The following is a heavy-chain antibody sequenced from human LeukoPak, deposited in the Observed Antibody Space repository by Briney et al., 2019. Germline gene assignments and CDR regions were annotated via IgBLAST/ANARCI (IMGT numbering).Heavy chain of an antibody. CDR1: GGSISSGSYY. Sequence: PSQTLSLTCTVSGGSISSGSYYWSWIRQPAGKGLEWIGRIYTSGSTNYNPSLKSRVTISVDTSKNQFSLKLSSVTAADTAVYYCARVDQGSWNYGIDVWGKGTAVTVSS. J-gene: IGHJ6*04. D-gene: IGHD2-15*01. CDR2: IYTSGST. CDR3: ARVDQGSWNYGIDV. V-gene: IGHV4-61*02.